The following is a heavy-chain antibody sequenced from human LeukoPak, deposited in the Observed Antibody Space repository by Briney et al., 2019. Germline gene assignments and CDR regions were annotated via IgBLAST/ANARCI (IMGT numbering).Heavy chain of an antibody. V-gene: IGHV4-30-4*08. Sequence: SSETLSLTCSVSGASISSGDYYWSWIRQPPGKGLEWIAYIYYSGSPYYNPSLKSRVTISLDTSPQEFSLKVSSVTAADTAVYYCARGVVTPGKAFDIWGQGTMVTVSS. CDR2: IYYSGSP. J-gene: IGHJ3*02. D-gene: IGHD4-23*01. CDR1: GASISSGDYY. CDR3: ARGVVTPGKAFDI.